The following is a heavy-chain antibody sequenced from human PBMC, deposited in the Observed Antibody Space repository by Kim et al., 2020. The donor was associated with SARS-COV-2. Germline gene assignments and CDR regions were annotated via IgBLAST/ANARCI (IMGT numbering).Heavy chain of an antibody. CDR1: GFTLSNSW. CDR2: LNSDGTTT. V-gene: IGHV3-74*01. Sequence: GGSLRLSCAASGFTLSNSWMHWVRQVPGKGLVWVARLNSDGTTTRYADSVKGRFTISRDNVKNTLYLQMNSLRAEDTAVYYCVRAAYCRGENCDNWFDPWGQGTLVTVSS. D-gene: IGHD2-15*01. CDR3: VRAAYCRGENCDNWFDP. J-gene: IGHJ5*02.